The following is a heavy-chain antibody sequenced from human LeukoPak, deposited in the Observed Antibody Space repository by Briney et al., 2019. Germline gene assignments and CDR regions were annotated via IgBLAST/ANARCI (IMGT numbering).Heavy chain of an antibody. Sequence: ASVKVSCKASGYTFTGYYMHWVRQAPGQGLEWMGWINPNSGGTNYAQKFQGRVTMTRDTSISTAYMVLSRLRSDDTAVYYCARIGVGWSYFDYWGQGTLVTVSS. D-gene: IGHD3-3*01. CDR2: INPNSGGT. CDR1: GYTFTGYY. J-gene: IGHJ4*02. CDR3: ARIGVGWSYFDY. V-gene: IGHV1-2*02.